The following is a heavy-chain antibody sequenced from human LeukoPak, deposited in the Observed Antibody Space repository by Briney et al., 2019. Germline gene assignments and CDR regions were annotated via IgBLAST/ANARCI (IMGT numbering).Heavy chain of an antibody. Sequence: GGSLRLSCAASGFTFSTYGMNWVRQTPGKGLEWVSSIDGSGYNTYYADSVKGRFTISRDNSKSTLFLQMNSPRAEDRAIYYCARESRLRIQYFDYWGQGTLVAVSP. CDR3: ARESRLRIQYFDY. J-gene: IGHJ4*02. D-gene: IGHD5-18*01. V-gene: IGHV3-23*01. CDR1: GFTFSTYG. CDR2: IDGSGYNT.